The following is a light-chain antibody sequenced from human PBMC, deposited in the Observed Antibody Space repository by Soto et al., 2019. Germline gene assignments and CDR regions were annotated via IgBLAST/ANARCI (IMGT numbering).Light chain of an antibody. Sequence: GRGSNIESNTVYWYQQLPGMAPRLLIHTNDRRPSGVPDRFSGSKSGTSASLAISGLQSEDEADYYCLAWDDSLNGNLFGTGTKVTVL. J-gene: IGLJ1*01. V-gene: IGLV1-44*01. CDR1: GSNIESNT. CDR3: LAWDDSLNGNL. CDR2: TND.